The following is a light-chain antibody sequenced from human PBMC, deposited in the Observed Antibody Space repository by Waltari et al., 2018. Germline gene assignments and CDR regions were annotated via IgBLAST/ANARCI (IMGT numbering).Light chain of an antibody. CDR3: QQYDNLPPLYT. CDR1: QDISNY. V-gene: IGKV1-33*01. J-gene: IGKJ2*01. Sequence: DIQKTQSPSSLSASVGDRVTIPCQASQDISNYLNWYQQKPGKAPNLLIYDASNLETGVPSRFSGSGSWTDFTFTIRSLQPEDIATYYCQQYDNLPPLYTFGQGTKLEIK. CDR2: DAS.